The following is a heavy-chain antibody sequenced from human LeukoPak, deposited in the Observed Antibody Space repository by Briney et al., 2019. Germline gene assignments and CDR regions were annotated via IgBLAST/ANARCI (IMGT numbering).Heavy chain of an antibody. CDR1: GASVSGSPYY. Sequence: SETLSLTCTVSGASVSGSPYYWGWVRQPPGKGLEWIGNIYYSGSTYYNASLESRVTISIDTSKNQFSLKMSSVTAADTAVYYCARGSSTALRPFDYWGQGTLVTVSS. CDR3: ARGSSTALRPFDY. D-gene: IGHD5-18*01. V-gene: IGHV4-39*07. J-gene: IGHJ4*02. CDR2: IYYSGST.